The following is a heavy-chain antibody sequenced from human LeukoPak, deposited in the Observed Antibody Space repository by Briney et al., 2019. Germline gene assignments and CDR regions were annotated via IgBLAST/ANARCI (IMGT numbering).Heavy chain of an antibody. V-gene: IGHV4-4*02. CDR1: GGSISSGNW. J-gene: IGHJ4*02. D-gene: IGHD4-17*01. Sequence: SETLSLTCAVSGGSISSGNWWSWVRQPPGKGLEWIGEIYRSGSTSYSATLKSRVAMSVDTSKNQFSLKLTSVTAADTAVYYCTRNGAYSLDHWGQGTLVTVSS. CDR3: TRNGAYSLDH. CDR2: IYRSGST.